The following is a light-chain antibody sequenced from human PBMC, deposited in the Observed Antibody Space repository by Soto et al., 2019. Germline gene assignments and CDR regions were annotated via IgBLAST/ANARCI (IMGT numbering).Light chain of an antibody. J-gene: IGLJ2*01. CDR3: SSYTSSTTVV. V-gene: IGLV2-18*02. Sequence: QSVLTQPPSVSGSPGQSVTISCTGTSGDVGTYNCVSWYQQHPGTAPKLMIYEVTNRPSGVPDRFSGSKSGNTASLTISGLQAEDEADYYCSSYTSSTTVVFGGGTKVTVL. CDR1: SGDVGTYNC. CDR2: EVT.